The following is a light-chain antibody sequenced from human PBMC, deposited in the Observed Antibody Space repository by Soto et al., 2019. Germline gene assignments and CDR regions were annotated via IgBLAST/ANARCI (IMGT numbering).Light chain of an antibody. CDR1: QSVSGY. CDR3: QQRSNWPYLT. CDR2: DAS. J-gene: IGKJ4*01. Sequence: EIVLPQSPDTLSLSPGERATLSCRASQSVSGYLGWYQQKPGQAPRLLIYDASNRAYGVPARFRGSGSGTNFTLTIASLEPDDFAEYYCQQRSNWPYLTFGGGTRV. V-gene: IGKV3-11*01.